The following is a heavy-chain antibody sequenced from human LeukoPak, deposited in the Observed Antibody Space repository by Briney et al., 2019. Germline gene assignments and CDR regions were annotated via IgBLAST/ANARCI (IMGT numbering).Heavy chain of an antibody. D-gene: IGHD5-18*01. J-gene: IGHJ4*02. CDR3: ARRSGYSYGLDY. V-gene: IGHV4-30-4*01. CDR2: IYYSGST. Sequence: SQTLSLTCTVSGGSISSGDYYWSWIRQPPGKGLEWIGYIYYSGSTYYNPSLKSRVTISVDTSKNQFSLKLSSVTAAGTAVYYCARRSGYSYGLDYWGQGTLVTVSS. CDR1: GGSISSGDYY.